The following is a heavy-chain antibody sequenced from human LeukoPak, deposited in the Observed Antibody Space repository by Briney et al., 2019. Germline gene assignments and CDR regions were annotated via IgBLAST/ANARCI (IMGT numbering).Heavy chain of an antibody. CDR1: GFTFSSYG. Sequence: GRSLRLSCAASGFTFSSYGMHWVRQAPGKGLEWVAVIWYDGSNKYYADSVKGRFTISRDNGKNSVYLQMDSLRVEDTSVYYCARDAMRGGDYDNWGQGTLVTVSS. J-gene: IGHJ4*02. CDR2: IWYDGSNK. CDR3: ARDAMRGGDYDN. D-gene: IGHD3-16*01. V-gene: IGHV3-33*01.